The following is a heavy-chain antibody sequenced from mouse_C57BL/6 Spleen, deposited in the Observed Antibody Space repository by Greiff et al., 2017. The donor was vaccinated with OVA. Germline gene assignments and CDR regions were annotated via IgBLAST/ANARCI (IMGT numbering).Heavy chain of an antibody. J-gene: IGHJ4*01. CDR2: IYPGDGDT. D-gene: IGHD4-1*01. V-gene: IGHV1-82*01. CDR1: GYSFSSSW. CDR3: AGWDPMDH. Sequence: VQLQQSGPELVKPGASVKISCKASGYSFSSSWMNRVKQRPGKGLEWIGRIYPGDGDTNYNGKFKGKATLTADKSSSTAYMQLSSLTSEDSAVYFCAGWDPMDHCAQGTPATVSS.